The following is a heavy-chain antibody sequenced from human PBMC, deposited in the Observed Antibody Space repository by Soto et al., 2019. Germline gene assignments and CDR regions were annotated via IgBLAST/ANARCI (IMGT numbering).Heavy chain of an antibody. V-gene: IGHV2-70*01. D-gene: IGHD6-13*01. CDR2: IDWDDDK. J-gene: IGHJ4*02. Sequence: PTRTLTLPCPFSGFSLSTSGMCVSWIRQPPGKALEWLALIDWDDDKYYSTSLKTRLTISKDTSKNQVVLTMTNMDPVDTATYYCARLGYSSSWFTGVDYWGQGTLVTVSS. CDR1: GFSLSTSGMC. CDR3: ARLGYSSSWFTGVDY.